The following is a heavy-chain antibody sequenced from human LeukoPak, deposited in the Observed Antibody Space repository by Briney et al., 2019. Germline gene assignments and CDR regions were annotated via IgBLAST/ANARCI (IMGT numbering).Heavy chain of an antibody. CDR2: IIPIFGTA. V-gene: IGHV1-69*01. CDR3: ARDMLGYYYDSSGYYNFDY. CDR1: GGTFSSYA. J-gene: IGHJ4*02. Sequence: SVKVSCKASGGTFSSYAISWVRQAPGQGLEWMGGIIPIFGTANYAQKFQGRVTITADESTSTAYMELSSLRSEDTAVYYCARDMLGYYYDSSGYYNFDYWGQGTLVTVSS. D-gene: IGHD3-22*01.